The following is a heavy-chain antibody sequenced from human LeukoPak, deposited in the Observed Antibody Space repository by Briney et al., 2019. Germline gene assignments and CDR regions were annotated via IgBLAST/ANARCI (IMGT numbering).Heavy chain of an antibody. J-gene: IGHJ5*02. V-gene: IGHV1-3*01. Sequence: GASVKVSCKASGYTFTSYAVHWVRQAPGQRLEWMGWINAGNGNTKYSQKFQGRVTITRDTSASTAYMELSSLRSEDTAVYYCARGGMPAGWFDPWGQGTLVTVSS. CDR3: ARGGMPAGWFDP. CDR1: GYTFTSYA. D-gene: IGHD2-2*01. CDR2: INAGNGNT.